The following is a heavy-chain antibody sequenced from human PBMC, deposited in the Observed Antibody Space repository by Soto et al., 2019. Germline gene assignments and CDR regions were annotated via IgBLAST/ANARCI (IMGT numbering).Heavy chain of an antibody. Sequence: SETLSLTCTVSGGSISSGRFYWSWIRPHPGKGLEWIGHISDSGSSYYNPSLESRVTISVDTSENQFSLKLSAVTAADTAVYFCARTTFYDIFTAYYSLFDYWGQGTKVTVSS. D-gene: IGHD3-9*01. CDR2: ISDSGSS. J-gene: IGHJ4*02. CDR3: ARTTFYDIFTAYYSLFDY. V-gene: IGHV4-31*03. CDR1: GGSISSGRFY.